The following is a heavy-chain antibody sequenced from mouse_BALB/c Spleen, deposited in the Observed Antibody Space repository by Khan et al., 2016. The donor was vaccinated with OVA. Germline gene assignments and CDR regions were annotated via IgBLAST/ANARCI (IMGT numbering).Heavy chain of an antibody. V-gene: IGHV9-3-1*01. CDR2: INTYTEEP. D-gene: IGHD1-1*02. CDR1: GYTFTNYG. Sequence: QIQLVQSGPELKKPGETVKISCKASGYTFTNYGMNWVKQAPGKGLKWMGWINTYTEEPTYADDFKGRFAFSLETSASTAYLQINNLKNEDTATYFCASGGYWYFDVWGAETTDKVSS. J-gene: IGHJ1*01. CDR3: ASGGYWYFDV.